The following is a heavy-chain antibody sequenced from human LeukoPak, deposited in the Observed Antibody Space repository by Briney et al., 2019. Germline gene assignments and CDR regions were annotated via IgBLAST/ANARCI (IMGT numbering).Heavy chain of an antibody. J-gene: IGHJ4*02. CDR1: GFTFGTYA. CDR3: AKDYIGSYSTFDY. Sequence: GGSLRLSCAASGFTFGTYAMSWVRQAPGKGLEWVSGISGGGGSTHYADSVKGRFTISRDTSKNTLYLETNSLRVEDTAVYYCAKDYIGSYSTFDYWGQGTLVTVSS. CDR2: ISGGGGST. V-gene: IGHV3-23*01. D-gene: IGHD1-26*01.